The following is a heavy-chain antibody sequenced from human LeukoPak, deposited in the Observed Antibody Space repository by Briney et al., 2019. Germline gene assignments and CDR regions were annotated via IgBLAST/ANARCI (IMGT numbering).Heavy chain of an antibody. CDR2: ISAYNGNT. J-gene: IGHJ4*02. D-gene: IGHD3-9*01. V-gene: IGHV1-18*01. CDR1: GYTFTSYG. Sequence: GASVKVSCKASGYTFTSYGISWVRQAPGQGLEWMGWISAYNGNTNYAQKLQGRVTMTTDTSTSTAYMELRSLRSDDTAVYYCARALLIRYFDWLLEGGYFDYWGQGTLVTVSS. CDR3: ARALLIRYFDWLLEGGYFDY.